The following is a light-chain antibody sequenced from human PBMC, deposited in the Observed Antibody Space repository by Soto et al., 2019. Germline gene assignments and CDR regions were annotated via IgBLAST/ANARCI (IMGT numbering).Light chain of an antibody. Sequence: VLKKSPATLSLTPGKRASLSFRASQNISNYLIWYQQKPGQAPRLLIYDVSNRATGIPARFSGSGSGTDFTLTISSLEPEDFAVYYCQQYGSSPITFCQGTRLENK. CDR3: QQYGSSPIT. V-gene: IGKV3-11*01. CDR2: DVS. J-gene: IGKJ5*01. CDR1: QNISNY.